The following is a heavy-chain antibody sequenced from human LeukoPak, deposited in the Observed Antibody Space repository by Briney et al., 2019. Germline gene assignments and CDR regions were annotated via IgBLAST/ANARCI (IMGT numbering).Heavy chain of an antibody. CDR3: ARGPRPRGNRYSYANK. CDR1: GGSFSGYY. J-gene: IGHJ4*02. V-gene: IGHV4-34*01. Sequence: SETLSLTCAVYGGSFSGYYWSWIRQPPGKGLEWIGEINHSGSTNYNPSLKSRVTISVDTSKNQFSLELSSVTAADTAVYYCARGPRPRGNRYSYANKWGQGTLVTVSS. D-gene: IGHD5-18*01. CDR2: INHSGST.